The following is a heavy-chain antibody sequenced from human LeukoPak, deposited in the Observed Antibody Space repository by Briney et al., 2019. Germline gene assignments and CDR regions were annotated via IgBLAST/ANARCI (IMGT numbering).Heavy chain of an antibody. V-gene: IGHV4-34*01. Sequence: SETLSLTCAVYGGSFSGYYWSWIRQPPGKGLEWIGEINHSGSTNYNPSLKSRVTISVDTSKNQFSLKLSSVTAADTAVYYCARVVGPYYYYMDVWGKGTTVIVSS. CDR2: INHSGST. D-gene: IGHD2-2*01. CDR3: ARVVGPYYYYMDV. CDR1: GGSFSGYY. J-gene: IGHJ6*03.